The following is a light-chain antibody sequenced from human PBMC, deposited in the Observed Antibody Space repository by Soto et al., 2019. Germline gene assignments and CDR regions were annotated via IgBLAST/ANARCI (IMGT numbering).Light chain of an antibody. Sequence: QSVLTQPPSVSGAPGQRVTISCTGSSSNIGAGYDVHWYQQLPGTAPKLLIYGNSNRPSGVPDRFSGSKSGTSASLAITGVQAEDEADYYRPSYDSSLSGFYVFGTGTKLTVL. J-gene: IGLJ1*01. CDR2: GNS. CDR1: SSNIGAGYD. CDR3: PSYDSSLSGFYV. V-gene: IGLV1-40*01.